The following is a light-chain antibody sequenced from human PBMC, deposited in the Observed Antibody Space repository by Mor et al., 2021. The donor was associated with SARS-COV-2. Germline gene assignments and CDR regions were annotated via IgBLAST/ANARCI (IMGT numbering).Light chain of an antibody. V-gene: IGLV3-9*01. J-gene: IGLJ1*01. Sequence: GTKNVHWYQQKPGQAPELVIYRDTNRPSGIPERFSGSNSGNTANLTISRAQAGDEADYYCQVWDSSTYVFGTGTKVTV. CDR2: RDT. CDR1: GTKN. CDR3: QVWDSSTYV.